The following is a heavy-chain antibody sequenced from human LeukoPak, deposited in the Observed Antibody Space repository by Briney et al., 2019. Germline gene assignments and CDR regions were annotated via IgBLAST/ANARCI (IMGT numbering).Heavy chain of an antibody. CDR3: AKDRVWFGEFYFDY. V-gene: IGHV3-21*01. D-gene: IGHD3-10*01. CDR2: ISSSSSYI. Sequence: KPGGSLRLSCAASGFTFSSYSMNWVRQAPGKGLEWVSSISSSSSYIYYADSVKGRFTISRDNAKNSLYLQMNSLRAEDTAVYYCAKDRVWFGEFYFDYWGQGTLVTVSS. CDR1: GFTFSSYS. J-gene: IGHJ4*02.